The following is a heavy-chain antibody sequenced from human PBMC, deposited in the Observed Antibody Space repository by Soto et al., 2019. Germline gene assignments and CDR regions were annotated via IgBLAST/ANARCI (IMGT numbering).Heavy chain of an antibody. Sequence: EVQLLESGGGLVQPGGSLRLSCAASGFPFSSRAMSWVRQAPGKGLEWVSAISGSGTITYYAESVKGRFTISRDTSKNTLYLQMNSLRADGTAVYYCAEWARYCSGADCRAWGQGTLVTVSS. CDR1: GFPFSSRA. V-gene: IGHV3-23*01. CDR2: ISGSGTIT. D-gene: IGHD2-15*01. J-gene: IGHJ5*02. CDR3: AEWARYCSGADCRA.